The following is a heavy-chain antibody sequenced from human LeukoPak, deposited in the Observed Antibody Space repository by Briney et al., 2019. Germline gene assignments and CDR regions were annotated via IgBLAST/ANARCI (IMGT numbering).Heavy chain of an antibody. CDR3: ARAYYYYYYMDV. CDR1: GYTFTSYD. Sequence: GASVKVSCKASGYTFTSYDINWVRQATGQGLEWMGWMNPNSCNTVYAQKFQGRVTMTRNTSISTAYMELSSLRSEDTAVYYWARAYYYYYYMDVWGKGTTVTVSS. V-gene: IGHV1-8*01. J-gene: IGHJ6*03. CDR2: MNPNSCNT.